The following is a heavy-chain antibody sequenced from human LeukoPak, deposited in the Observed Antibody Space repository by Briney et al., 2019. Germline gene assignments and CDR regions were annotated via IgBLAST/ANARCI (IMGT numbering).Heavy chain of an antibody. Sequence: SETLSLTCTVSGGSISSGGYYWSWIRQHPGKGLEWIGYIYYSGSTYYNPSLKSRLTISVDTSKNQFSLKLSSVTAADTAVYYCARDNWNYGSSMDVWGQGTTVTVSS. D-gene: IGHD1-7*01. CDR1: GGSISSGGYY. CDR2: IYYSGST. J-gene: IGHJ6*02. CDR3: ARDNWNYGSSMDV. V-gene: IGHV4-31*03.